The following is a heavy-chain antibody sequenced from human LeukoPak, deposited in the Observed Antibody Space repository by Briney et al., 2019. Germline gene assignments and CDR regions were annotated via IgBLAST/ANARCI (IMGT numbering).Heavy chain of an antibody. J-gene: IGHJ4*02. CDR2: INHSGST. D-gene: IGHD6-19*01. CDR1: GGSFSGYY. Sequence: SETLSLTCAVYGGSFSGYYWSWIRQPPGKGLEWIGEINHSGSTNYNPSLKSRVTISVDTSKNQFSLKLSSVTAADTAVYYCARGPWLGPPENWGQGTLVTVSS. CDR3: ARGPWLGPPEN. V-gene: IGHV4-34*01.